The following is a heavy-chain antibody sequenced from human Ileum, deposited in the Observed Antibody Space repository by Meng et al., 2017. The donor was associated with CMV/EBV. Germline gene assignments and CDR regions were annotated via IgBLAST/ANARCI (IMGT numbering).Heavy chain of an antibody. D-gene: IGHD2-2*01. CDR3: ARMPGRRFDS. Sequence: QVQLQESGPGLVKPSETLSLTCTVSGGSISSYYWSWIRQPPEKGLEWIGHVYYTGTTYYNRSLRSRVAISIDTSNNEFSLKLSSVTAADTAVYYCARMPGRRFDSWGQGTLVTVSS. CDR1: GGSISSYY. V-gene: IGHV4-59*06. CDR2: VYYTGTT. J-gene: IGHJ5*01.